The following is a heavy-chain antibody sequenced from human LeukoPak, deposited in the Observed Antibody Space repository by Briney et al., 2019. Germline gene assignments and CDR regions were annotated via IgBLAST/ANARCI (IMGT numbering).Heavy chain of an antibody. D-gene: IGHD1-14*01. CDR1: GFTFSRYA. CDR3: TRDPYRDAPDYFDY. CDR2: ISDDGTFT. Sequence: PGGSLRLSCAASGFTFSRYAMHWVRQAPGKGQEWVAVISDDGTFTLYGDSVRGRFTIFRDSSRNTLYLQMNSLRPEDTAVYYCTRDPYRDAPDYFDYWGQGTLVTVSS. J-gene: IGHJ4*02. V-gene: IGHV3-30-3*01.